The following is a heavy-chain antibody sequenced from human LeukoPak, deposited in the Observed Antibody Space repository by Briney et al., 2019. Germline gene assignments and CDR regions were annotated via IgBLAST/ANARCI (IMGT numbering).Heavy chain of an antibody. CDR1: GGSFSGYY. CDR2: INHSGST. Sequence: PSETLSLTCAVYGGSFSGYYWSWIRQPPGKGLEWLGEINHSGSTNYNPSLKSRVTISVDTSKNQFSLKLSSVTAADTAVYYCAKDSGSYEESGNWFDPWGQGTLVTVSS. J-gene: IGHJ5*02. D-gene: IGHD1-26*01. V-gene: IGHV4-34*01. CDR3: AKDSGSYEESGNWFDP.